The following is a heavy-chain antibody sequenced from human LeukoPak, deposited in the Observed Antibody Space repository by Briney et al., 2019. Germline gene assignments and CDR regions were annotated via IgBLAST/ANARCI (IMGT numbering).Heavy chain of an antibody. V-gene: IGHV4-39*01. CDR2: IYYSGST. D-gene: IGHD3-22*01. CDR1: GGSISSSSYY. CDR3: ARRRGNYYDSSGYYYFDY. Sequence: PSETLSLTCTVSGGSISSSSYYWGWIRQPPGKGLEWTGSIYYSGSTYYNPSLKSRVTISVDTSKNQFSLKLSPVTAADTAVYYCARRRGNYYDSSGYYYFDYWGQGTLVTVSS. J-gene: IGHJ4*02.